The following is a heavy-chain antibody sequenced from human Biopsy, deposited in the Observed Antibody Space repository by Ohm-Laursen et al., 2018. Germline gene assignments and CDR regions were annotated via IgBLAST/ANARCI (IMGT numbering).Heavy chain of an antibody. D-gene: IGHD3-9*01. Sequence: ASVKVSCKVSEYTLTELPMHWVRQAPGKGLEWMGGFDPEHGETLYAQKFQGRVTVAADTSTSTATMELRSLRSDDTAVYYCATKLTGYFHHWGQGTLVIVSS. V-gene: IGHV1-24*01. CDR3: ATKLTGYFHH. CDR2: FDPEHGET. CDR1: EYTLTELP. J-gene: IGHJ1*01.